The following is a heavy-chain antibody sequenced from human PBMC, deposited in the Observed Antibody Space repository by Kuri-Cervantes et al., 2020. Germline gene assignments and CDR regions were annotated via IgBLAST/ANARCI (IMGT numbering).Heavy chain of an antibody. J-gene: IGHJ3*02. CDR1: EFTFSSYN. V-gene: IGHV3-23*01. Sequence: GESLKISCAASEFTFSSYNMNWVRQAPGKGLEWVSAISGSGGSTYYADSVKGRFTISRDNSKNTLYLQMNSLRAEDTAVYYCARGYSGWSFDIWGQGTMVTVSS. CDR2: ISGSGGST. CDR3: ARGYSGWSFDI. D-gene: IGHD6-19*01.